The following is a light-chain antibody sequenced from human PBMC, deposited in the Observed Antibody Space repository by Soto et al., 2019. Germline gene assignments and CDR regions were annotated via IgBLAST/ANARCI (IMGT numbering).Light chain of an antibody. Sequence: EIVLTQSPSTLSLSPGERATLSCRASQSVSSSYLAWYQQKPGQAPRLLIYGASSRATGIPDRISGSGSGTDFTLTISRLEPEDFAVYYCQQYGSSPLTFGQGTKV. CDR1: QSVSSSY. V-gene: IGKV3-20*01. CDR3: QQYGSSPLT. CDR2: GAS. J-gene: IGKJ1*01.